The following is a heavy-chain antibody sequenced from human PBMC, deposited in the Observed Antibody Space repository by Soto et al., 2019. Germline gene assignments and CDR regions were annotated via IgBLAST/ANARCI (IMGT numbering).Heavy chain of an antibody. J-gene: IGHJ6*02. V-gene: IGHV1-69*13. CDR1: GGTFSSYA. CDR2: IIPIFGTA. D-gene: IGHD6-19*01. CDR3: AKELAVAGTQYYYYGMDV. Sequence: SVKVSCKASGGTFSSYAISWVRQAPGQGLEWMGGIIPIFGTANYAQKFQGRVTITADESTSTAYMELSSLRTEDTALYYCAKELAVAGTQYYYYGMDVWGQGTTVTVSS.